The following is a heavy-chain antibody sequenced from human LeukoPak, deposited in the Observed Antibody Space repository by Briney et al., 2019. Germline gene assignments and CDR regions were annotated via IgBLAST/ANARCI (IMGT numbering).Heavy chain of an antibody. J-gene: IGHJ5*02. Sequence: GGSLRLSCAASGFTFSSYSMNWVRQAPGEGLEWVSSISSSSSYIYYADSVKGRFTISRDNAKNSLYLQMNSLRAEDTAVYYCARGLAAAGTQGAWGQGTLVTVSS. CDR1: GFTFSSYS. CDR2: ISSSSSYI. D-gene: IGHD6-13*01. CDR3: ARGLAAAGTQGA. V-gene: IGHV3-21*01.